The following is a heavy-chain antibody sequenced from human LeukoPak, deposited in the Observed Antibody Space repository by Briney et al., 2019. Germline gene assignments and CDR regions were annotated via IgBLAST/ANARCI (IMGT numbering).Heavy chain of an antibody. Sequence: ASVKVSCKASGYTFTSSALNWVRQAPGQGLEWMGWVSAYNGNTNYAQKLQGRVTMTTDTSTSTAYMELRSLRSDDTAVYYCAREDGYGVDYWGQGTLVTVSS. CDR2: VSAYNGNT. D-gene: IGHD5-24*01. V-gene: IGHV1-18*01. CDR3: AREDGYGVDY. CDR1: GYTFTSSA. J-gene: IGHJ4*02.